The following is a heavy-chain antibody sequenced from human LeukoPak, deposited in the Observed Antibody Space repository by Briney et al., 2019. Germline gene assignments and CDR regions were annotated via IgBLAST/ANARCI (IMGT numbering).Heavy chain of an antibody. CDR1: GFTFSSYG. J-gene: IGHJ4*02. CDR2: ISYDGSNK. V-gene: IGHV3-30*18. CDR3: AKEGIFGGSYAWYFDY. Sequence: SGGSLRLSCAASGFTFSSYGMHWVRQAPGKGLEWVAVISYDGSNKYYADSVKGRFTISRDNSKNTLYLQMNSLRAEDTAVYYCAKEGIFGGSYAWYFDYWGQGTLVTVSS. D-gene: IGHD1-26*01.